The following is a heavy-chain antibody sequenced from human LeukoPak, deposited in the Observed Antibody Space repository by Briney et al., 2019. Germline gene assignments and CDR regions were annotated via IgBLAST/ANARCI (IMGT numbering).Heavy chain of an antibody. CDR1: DSSISSYY. J-gene: IGHJ6*03. CDR2: IYYSGGT. Sequence: PSHNLSLTCTVFDSSISSYYWSWIRKPPGKGLKWFGYIYYSGGTNYNHSLMSRVTLSLDTPQNPFSLKLSSVSAADTAVYYCARVLLWVGELNYYYYYYMDVWGKETTVTVSS. V-gene: IGHV4-59*01. D-gene: IGHD3-10*01. CDR3: ARVLLWVGELNYYYYYYMDV.